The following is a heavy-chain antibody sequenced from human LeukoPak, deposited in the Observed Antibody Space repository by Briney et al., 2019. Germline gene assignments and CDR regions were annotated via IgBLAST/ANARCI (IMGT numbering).Heavy chain of an antibody. CDR2: IYYSGIT. D-gene: IGHD6-19*01. CDR1: GDSISSGGYY. V-gene: IGHV4-31*03. J-gene: IGHJ3*02. CDR3: ARYARISVTAGTFDI. Sequence: SQTLSLTCTVSGDSISSGGYYWSWIRQHPGKGLEWIGYIYYSGITDYSPSLKSRVTISLDTSKNQFSLNLSSVTAADTAVCYCARYARISVTAGTFDIWGQGTLVTVSS.